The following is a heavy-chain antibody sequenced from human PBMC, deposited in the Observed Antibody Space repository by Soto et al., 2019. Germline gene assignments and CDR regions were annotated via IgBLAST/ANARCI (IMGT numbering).Heavy chain of an antibody. D-gene: IGHD3-3*01. CDR2: VYYMGAT. CDR3: ARHLLGFFPNAMDV. J-gene: IGHJ6*02. Sequence: SETLSLTCTVSGGSISSSRYYWGWIRQPPGKGLEWVGSVYYMGATYYNPSLRSRVTISVDMAKNQFSLNLNSVTAADTAVYYCARHLLGFFPNAMDVWGQGTSVTV. CDR1: GGSISSSRYY. V-gene: IGHV4-39*01.